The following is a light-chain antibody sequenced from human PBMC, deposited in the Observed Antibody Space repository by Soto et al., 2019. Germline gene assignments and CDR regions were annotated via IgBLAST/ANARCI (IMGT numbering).Light chain of an antibody. J-gene: IGKJ4*01. Sequence: DIVLTQTPATLSLSPGERATFSCRASEGVSAYLNWYQHKPGQPPRLLIYDTSKRATGIPDRFSGSRSRTNFTLTISSLESEDFAVYYCQQRSIFGGGTKV. CDR1: EGVSAY. CDR2: DTS. V-gene: IGKV3D-11*01. CDR3: QQRSI.